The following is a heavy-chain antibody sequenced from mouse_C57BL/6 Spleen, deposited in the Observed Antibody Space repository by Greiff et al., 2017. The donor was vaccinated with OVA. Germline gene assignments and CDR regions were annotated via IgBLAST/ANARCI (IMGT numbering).Heavy chain of an antibody. J-gene: IGHJ4*01. CDR1: GYTFTDYY. V-gene: IGHV1-26*01. D-gene: IGHD2-3*01. CDR2: INPNNGGT. Sequence: VQLQQSGPELVKPGASVKISCKASGYTFTDYYMNWVKQSHGKSLEWIGDINPNNGGTSYNQKFKGKATLTVDKSSSTAYMELRSLTSEDSAVYYGARPIYDGYYRAMDYWGQGTSVTVSS. CDR3: ARPIYDGYYRAMDY.